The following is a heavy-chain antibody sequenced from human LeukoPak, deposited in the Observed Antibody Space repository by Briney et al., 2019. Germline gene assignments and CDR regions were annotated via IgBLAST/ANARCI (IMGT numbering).Heavy chain of an antibody. Sequence: ASVKVSCKASGYTFTSYDINWVRQATGQGLEWMGWMNPNGGNTGYAQKFQGRVTLTRNTSTTTAYMDLSSLRSEDTAVYYCAKSPFFCGGNCWGQGTLVTVSS. CDR1: GYTFTSYD. J-gene: IGHJ4*02. D-gene: IGHD2-21*01. CDR3: AKSPFFCGGNC. V-gene: IGHV1-8*01. CDR2: MNPNGGNT.